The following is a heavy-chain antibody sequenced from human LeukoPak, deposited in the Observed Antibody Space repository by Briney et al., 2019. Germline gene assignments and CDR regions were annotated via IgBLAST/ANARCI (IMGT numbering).Heavy chain of an antibody. V-gene: IGHV4-30-2*01. CDR1: GGSISSGGYS. J-gene: IGHJ5*02. Sequence: PSETLSLTCAVSGGSISSGGYSWSWVRQPPGKGLEWIAFFYHDGTPYYNPSLKSRVTISVDTSKNQFSLKLSSVTAADTAVYYCAREGGYDGFDPWGQGTLVTVSS. CDR3: AREGGYDGFDP. CDR2: FYHDGTP. D-gene: IGHD3-16*01.